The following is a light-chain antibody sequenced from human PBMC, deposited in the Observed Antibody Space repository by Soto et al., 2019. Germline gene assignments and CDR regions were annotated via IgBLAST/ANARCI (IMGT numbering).Light chain of an antibody. J-gene: IGLJ2*01. CDR3: QTWGTGIKV. Sequence: QPVLTHSPSASASLGASVKLTCTLSSGHSSYAIAWHQQQPEKDPRYLMKLNSDGSHSKGDGIPDRFSGSSSGAERYLTISSLQSEDEADYYCQTWGTGIKVFGGGTKLTVL. CDR2: LNSDGSH. CDR1: SGHSSYA. V-gene: IGLV4-69*01.